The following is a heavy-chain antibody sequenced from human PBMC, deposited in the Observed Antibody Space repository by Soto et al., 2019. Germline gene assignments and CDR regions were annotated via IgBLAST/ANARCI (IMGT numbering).Heavy chain of an antibody. V-gene: IGHV1-8*01. CDR2: MNPNSGNT. J-gene: IGHJ6*02. Sequence: QVQLVQSGAEVKKPGASVKVSCKASGYTFTSYDINWVRQATGQGLEWMGWMNPNSGNTGYAQKFQGRVTMTRNTSIRTAYMELSGLRSEDTAVYYCAVYCSGGSCYSRGMDVWGQGTTVTVSS. CDR3: AVYCSGGSCYSRGMDV. CDR1: GYTFTSYD. D-gene: IGHD2-15*01.